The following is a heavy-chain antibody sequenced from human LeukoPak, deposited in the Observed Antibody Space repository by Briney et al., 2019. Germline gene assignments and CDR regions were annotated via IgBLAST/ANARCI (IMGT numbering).Heavy chain of an antibody. CDR2: ISYDGSNK. CDR1: GFTFSSYG. CDR3: AKGIAGFDY. V-gene: IGHV3-30*18. Sequence: PGGSLRLSCAASGFTFSSYGMHWVRQAPGKGLEWVAVISYDGSNKYYADSVKGRFTISRDNSKNTLYPQMNSLRAEDTAVYYCAKGIAGFDYWGQGTLVTVSS. J-gene: IGHJ4*02. D-gene: IGHD2-21*01.